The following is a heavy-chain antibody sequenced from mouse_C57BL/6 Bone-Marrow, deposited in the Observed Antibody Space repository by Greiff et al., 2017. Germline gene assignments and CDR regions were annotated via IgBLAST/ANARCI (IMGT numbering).Heavy chain of an antibody. CDR2: IDPSDSYT. V-gene: IGHV1-50*01. D-gene: IGHD2-4*01. Sequence: QVQLQQPGAELVKPGASVKLSCKASGYTFTSYWMQWVKRRPGQGLAWIGEIDPSDSYTNYNHKFKGKATLTVDTSSSTAYMQLSSLTSEDSAVYYCARSDYDYEFAYWGQGTLVTVAA. J-gene: IGHJ3*01. CDR3: ARSDYDYEFAY. CDR1: GYTFTSYW.